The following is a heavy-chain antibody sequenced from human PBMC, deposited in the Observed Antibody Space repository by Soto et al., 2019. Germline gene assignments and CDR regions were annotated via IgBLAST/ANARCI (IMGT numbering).Heavy chain of an antibody. D-gene: IGHD1-7*01. CDR3: ARTSSGTREGFDP. J-gene: IGHJ5*02. CDR1: GYSFTTYD. CDR2: INPNNGNT. V-gene: IGHV1-8*01. Sequence: ASVKVSCKASGYSFTTYDINWVRQATGQGLEWMGWINPNNGNTGYAQKFQGRVTLTRTTSISTAYMELSSLRSDDTAVYYCARTSSGTREGFDPWGQGTLVTVSS.